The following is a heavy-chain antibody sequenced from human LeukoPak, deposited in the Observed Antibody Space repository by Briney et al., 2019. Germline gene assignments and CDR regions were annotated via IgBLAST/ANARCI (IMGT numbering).Heavy chain of an antibody. Sequence: GASVKVSCKASGGTFSSYAISWVRQAPGQGLEWMGGIIPIFGTANYAQKFQGRVTITTDESTSTAYMELSSLRSEDTAVYYCARESGASETFYYYYYMDVWGKGTTVIVSS. CDR2: IIPIFGTA. D-gene: IGHD3-16*01. J-gene: IGHJ6*03. V-gene: IGHV1-69*05. CDR3: ARESGASETFYYYYYMDV. CDR1: GGTFSSYA.